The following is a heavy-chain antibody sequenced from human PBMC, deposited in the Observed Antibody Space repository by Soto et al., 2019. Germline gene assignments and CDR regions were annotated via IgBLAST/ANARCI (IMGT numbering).Heavy chain of an antibody. D-gene: IGHD4-17*01. V-gene: IGHV3-23*01. CDR1: GFTFSSYA. Sequence: EVQLLESGGGLVQPGGSLRLSCAASGFTFSSYAMSWVRQAPGKGLGWVSAISGSGGSTYFADSVKGRFTISRDNSKNTLYLQMNSPRAEDTAIYYCAKQKTTVTRYDAFDIWGQGTMVTVSS. CDR2: ISGSGGST. J-gene: IGHJ3*02. CDR3: AKQKTTVTRYDAFDI.